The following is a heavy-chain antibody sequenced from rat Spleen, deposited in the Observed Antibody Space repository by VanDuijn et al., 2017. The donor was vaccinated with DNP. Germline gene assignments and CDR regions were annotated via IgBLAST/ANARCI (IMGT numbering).Heavy chain of an antibody. V-gene: IGHV5-31*01. CDR1: GFTFNNYW. D-gene: IGHD1-11*01. CDR2: ISSGGGTT. Sequence: EVQLVETGGGLVQPGRSLKLSCVASGFTFNNYWMTWIRQVPGTGLEWVASISSGGGTTYYPDSVKGRFTGSRDNAKNSLYLQMDSLRSEDTATYYCARDAGGPFDYWGQGVMVTVSS. CDR3: ARDAGGPFDY. J-gene: IGHJ2*01.